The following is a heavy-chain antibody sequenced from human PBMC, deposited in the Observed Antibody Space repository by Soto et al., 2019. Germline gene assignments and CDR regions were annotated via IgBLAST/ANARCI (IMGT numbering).Heavy chain of an antibody. J-gene: IGHJ4*02. Sequence: GGSLRLSCSSSGFTIKSYTMVLVRLATGKALEWVASVFSVGVSTDYADSVTGRFNAFRDDSSNILYLQMNSLRGDDTAIYYCARDRLPDGIWTFDYWGRGTLVTSPQ. CDR3: ARDRLPDGIWTFDY. D-gene: IGHD2-15*01. V-gene: IGHV3-23*03. CDR1: GFTIKSYT. CDR2: VFSVGVST.